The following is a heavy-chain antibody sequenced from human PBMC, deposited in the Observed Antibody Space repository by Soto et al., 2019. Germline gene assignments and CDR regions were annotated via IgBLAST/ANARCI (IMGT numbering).Heavy chain of an antibody. V-gene: IGHV1-2*04. Sequence: ASVKVSCKASGYTFTGYYMHWVRQAPGQGLEWMGWINPNSGGTNYAQKFQGWVTISADKSISTAYLQWSSLKASDTAMYYCARLGDYDLLVPHPLDYWGQGTLVTVSS. CDR1: GYTFTGYY. D-gene: IGHD5-12*01. J-gene: IGHJ4*02. CDR3: ARLGDYDLLVPHPLDY. CDR2: INPNSGGT.